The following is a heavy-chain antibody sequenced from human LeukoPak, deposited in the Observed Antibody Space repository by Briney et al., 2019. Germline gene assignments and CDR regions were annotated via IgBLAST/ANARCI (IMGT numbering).Heavy chain of an antibody. CDR3: ARDHERGYSGYDPDAFDI. D-gene: IGHD5-12*01. CDR2: ISSSSSYM. J-gene: IGHJ3*02. CDR1: GFTFSSYS. Sequence: GGSLRLSCAASGFTFSSYSMNWVRQAPGKGLEWVSSISSSSSYMYYADSVKGRFTISRDNAKNSLYLQMNSLRAEDTAVYYCARDHERGYSGYDPDAFDIWGQGTMVTVSS. V-gene: IGHV3-21*01.